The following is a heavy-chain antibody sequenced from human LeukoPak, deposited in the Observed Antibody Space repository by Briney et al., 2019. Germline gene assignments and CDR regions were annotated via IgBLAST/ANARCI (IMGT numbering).Heavy chain of an antibody. V-gene: IGHV3-23*01. CDR3: AKGALVTTRPNFDY. CDR1: GFTFSSYA. J-gene: IGHJ4*02. D-gene: IGHD4-17*01. Sequence: GGSQRLSCAASGFTFSSYAMSWVRQAPGKGLEWVSAISGSDGTTYYADSVKGRFTISRDNSKYTLSLQMNSLRAEDTAVYYCAKGALVTTRPNFDYWGQGTLVTVSS. CDR2: ISGSDGTT.